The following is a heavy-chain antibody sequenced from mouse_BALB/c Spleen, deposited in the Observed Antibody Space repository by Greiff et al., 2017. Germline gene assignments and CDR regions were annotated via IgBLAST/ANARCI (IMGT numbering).Heavy chain of an antibody. CDR3: ARSEGFGYYAMDY. V-gene: IGHV1-7*01. Sequence: QVQLQQSGADLAKPGASVKMSCKASGYTFTSYWMHWVKQRPGQGLEWIGYINPSTGYTEYNQKFKDKATLTADKSSSTAYMQLSSLTSEDSAVYYCARSEGFGYYAMDYWGQGTSVTVSS. J-gene: IGHJ4*01. CDR2: INPSTGYT. CDR1: GYTFTSYW.